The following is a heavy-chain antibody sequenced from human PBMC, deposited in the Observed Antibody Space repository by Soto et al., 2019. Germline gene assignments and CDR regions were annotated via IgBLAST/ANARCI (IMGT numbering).Heavy chain of an antibody. CDR2: INPNSGGT. CDR3: ARDQGNYYGSGSYSDAFDI. V-gene: IGHV1-2*04. J-gene: IGHJ3*02. Sequence: ASVKVSCKASGYTFTGYYMHWVRQAPGQGLEWMGWINPNSGGTNYAQKFQGWVTMTRDTSISTAYMELSRLRSDDTAVYYCARDQGNYYGSGSYSDAFDIWGHGTMVTVSS. CDR1: GYTFTGYY. D-gene: IGHD3-10*01.